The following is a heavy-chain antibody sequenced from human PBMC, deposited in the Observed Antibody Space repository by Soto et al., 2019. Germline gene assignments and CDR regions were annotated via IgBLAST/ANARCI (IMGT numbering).Heavy chain of an antibody. CDR1: GGTFSSYA. D-gene: IGHD1-26*01. V-gene: IGHV1-69*13. CDR2: IIAIFGTA. CDR3: ARERGGAIIVGVTGTFDV. J-gene: IGHJ3*01. Sequence: ASVKVSCKASGGTFSSYAISWVRQAPGQGLEWMGGIIAIFGTANYAQKFQGRVTITADESTSTVYMELSSLRSDDTAVYYCARERGGAIIVGVTGTFDVWGQGTMGTVS.